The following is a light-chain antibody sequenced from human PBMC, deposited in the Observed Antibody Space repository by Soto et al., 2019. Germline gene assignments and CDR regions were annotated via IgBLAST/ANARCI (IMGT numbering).Light chain of an antibody. CDR1: QNSNTRY. CDR2: ATS. J-gene: IGKJ2*01. V-gene: IGKV3-20*01. CDR3: QQYNDSAQYI. Sequence: EIVLTQSQCTLSFSRGERATHSCRARQNSNTRYSAWYQQKRGQPPSLLIFATSIRASRIPARFSGSGSGRDLILTISRMEPEDYAVYFCQQYNDSAQYIFGQGTPLDIK.